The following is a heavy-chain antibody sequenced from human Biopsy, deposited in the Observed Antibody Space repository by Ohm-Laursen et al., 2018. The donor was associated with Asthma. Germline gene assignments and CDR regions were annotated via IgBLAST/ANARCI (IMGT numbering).Heavy chain of an antibody. V-gene: IGHV3-53*01. CDR3: ARGDSSNWSHYYFDC. CDR1: GFTVSRDH. CDR2: IYSGGTS. D-gene: IGHD3-22*01. Sequence: SLRLSCAASGFTVSRDHMFWVRQAPGKGLEWVSVIYSGGTSHTADSVRGRFTISRDFSKNTLHLQMHSLRVEDTAVYYCARGDSSNWSHYYFDCWGQGTLVTVSS. J-gene: IGHJ4*02.